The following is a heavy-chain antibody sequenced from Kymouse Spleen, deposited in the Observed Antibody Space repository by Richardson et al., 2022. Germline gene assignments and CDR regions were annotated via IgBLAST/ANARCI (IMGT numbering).Heavy chain of an antibody. D-gene: IGHD6-6*01. CDR2: IRSKANSYAT. J-gene: IGHJ5*02. Sequence: EVQLVESGGGLVQPGGSLKLSCAASGFTFSGSAMHWVRQASGKGLEWVGRIRSKANSYATAYAASVKGRFTISRDDSKNTAYLQMNSLKTEDTAVYYCIAARHNWFDPWGQGTLVTVSS. V-gene: IGHV3-73*02. CDR1: GFTFSGSA. CDR3: IAARHNWFDP.